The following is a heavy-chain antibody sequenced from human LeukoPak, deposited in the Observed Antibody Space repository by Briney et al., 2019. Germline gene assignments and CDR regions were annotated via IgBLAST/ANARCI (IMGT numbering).Heavy chain of an antibody. CDR3: AKDMGSGWSGSFDY. CDR2: ISSSSSYI. V-gene: IGHV3-21*04. Sequence: GGSLRLSCAASGFTFSSYSMNWVRQAPGKGLEWVSSISSSSSYIYYADSVKGRFTISRDNAKNSLYLQMNSLRAEDTALYYCAKDMGSGWSGSFDYWGQGTLVTVSS. J-gene: IGHJ4*02. CDR1: GFTFSSYS. D-gene: IGHD6-19*01.